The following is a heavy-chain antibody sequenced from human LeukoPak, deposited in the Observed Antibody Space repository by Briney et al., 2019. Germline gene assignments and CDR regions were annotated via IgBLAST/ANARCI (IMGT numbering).Heavy chain of an antibody. D-gene: IGHD3-22*01. CDR1: GFTSDDYA. CDR3: AKDRVSSGYDSDY. Sequence: GGSLRLSCAASGFTSDDYAMHRVRQAPGQGLEGCSGINWNSGNIGHADSVTGRFTISRDNSKNTLYLQMNSARAEDTAVYYCAKDRVSSGYDSDYWGQGTLVTVSS. J-gene: IGHJ4*02. V-gene: IGHV3-9*02. CDR2: INWNSGNI.